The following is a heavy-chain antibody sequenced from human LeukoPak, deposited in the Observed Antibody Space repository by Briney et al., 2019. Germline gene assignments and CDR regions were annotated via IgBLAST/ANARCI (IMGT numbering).Heavy chain of an antibody. CDR2: ISAYNGNT. V-gene: IGHV1-18*01. Sequence: ASVKVSCKASGYTFTSYGISWVRQAPGQGLEWMGWISAYNGNTNYAQKLQGRVTMTTDTSTSTAYMELRSLRSDDTAVYYCARVPDGGNPGNWFDHWGQGTLVTVSS. J-gene: IGHJ5*02. D-gene: IGHD4-23*01. CDR3: ARVPDGGNPGNWFDH. CDR1: GYTFTSYG.